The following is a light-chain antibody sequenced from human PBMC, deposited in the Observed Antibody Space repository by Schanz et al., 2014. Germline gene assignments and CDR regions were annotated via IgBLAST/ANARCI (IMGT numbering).Light chain of an antibody. CDR2: SAS. CDR3: QQYGNSLWT. Sequence: EIVLTQSPGALSLSPGERATFSCRASQRVNTNFLAWYQQKPGQAPRLLIYSASRRATGIPERFSGSGSWTDFTFTISRLEPEDFAVYYCQQYGNSLWTFGQGTKVEIK. J-gene: IGKJ1*01. V-gene: IGKV3-20*01. CDR1: QRVNTNF.